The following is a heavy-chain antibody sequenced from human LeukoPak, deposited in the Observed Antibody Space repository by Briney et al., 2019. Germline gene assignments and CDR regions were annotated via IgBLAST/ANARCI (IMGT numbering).Heavy chain of an antibody. CDR1: GYTFTGYY. J-gene: IGHJ4*02. V-gene: IGHV1-2*02. CDR2: INPNTGGT. CDR3: ASQPYYFDSSGYYDY. D-gene: IGHD3-22*01. Sequence: ASVKVSCKASGYTFTGYYMHWVRQAPGQGLEWMGWINPNTGGTNYAQKFQGRVTMTRDTSISTTYMELSRLRSDDTAVYYCASQPYYFDSSGYYDYWGQGTLVTVSS.